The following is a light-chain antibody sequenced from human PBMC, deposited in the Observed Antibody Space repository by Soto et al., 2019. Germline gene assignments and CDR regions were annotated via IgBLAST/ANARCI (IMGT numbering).Light chain of an antibody. CDR3: QVWDSSSDHREV. J-gene: IGLJ1*01. Sequence: SYELTQPPSVSVAPGQTARITCGGNNIGSKSVHWYQQKPGQAPVLVIYDDGDRPSGIPERFSCSNSGNTATLTISRVEAGDEADYFCQVWDSSSDHREVFGNGTKVTVL. V-gene: IGLV3-21*02. CDR2: DDG. CDR1: NIGSKS.